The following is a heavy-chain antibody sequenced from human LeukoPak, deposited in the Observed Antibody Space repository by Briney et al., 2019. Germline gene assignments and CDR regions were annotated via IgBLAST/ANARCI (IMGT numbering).Heavy chain of an antibody. D-gene: IGHD6-19*01. CDR1: GFTFSNSA. J-gene: IGHJ4*02. CDR3: ARGVAISSSGWYDTFDY. V-gene: IGHV3-64*02. Sequence: GGSLRLSCAASGFTFSNSAMYWVRQAPGKGLEFVSVISTNGDRTYYADSVKGRFTISRDNSKNTLYLQMGSLRADDMGVYYYARGVAISSSGWYDTFDYWGQGALVTISS. CDR2: ISTNGDRT.